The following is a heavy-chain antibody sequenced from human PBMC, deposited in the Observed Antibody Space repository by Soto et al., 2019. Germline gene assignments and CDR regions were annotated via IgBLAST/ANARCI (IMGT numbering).Heavy chain of an antibody. D-gene: IGHD2-15*01. CDR2: ISGSGSTI. J-gene: IGHJ4*02. CDR3: ARDGSGDVSSGGKCYYFHY. V-gene: IGHV3-11*01. CDR1: GFTFSDFF. Sequence: GGSLRLSCAASGFTFSDFFMSWVRQAPGKGLEWIAYISGSGSTIRYADSVKGRITISRDNAKNSVSLQMNSLRAEDTAVYYSARDGSGDVSSGGKCYYFHYRCMGPLVTVS.